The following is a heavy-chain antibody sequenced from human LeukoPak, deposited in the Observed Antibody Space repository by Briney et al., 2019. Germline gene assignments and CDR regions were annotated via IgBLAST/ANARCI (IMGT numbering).Heavy chain of an antibody. J-gene: IGHJ4*02. V-gene: IGHV3-33*01. CDR3: VRGADMNYNFENSFYFDS. CDR1: GFTMKNFG. D-gene: IGHD3-3*01. CDR2: IWYDGSQR. Sequence: GGSLRLSCAVSGFTMKNFGMHWVRQAPGKGLEWVTVIWYDGSQRHYMDSVKGRFAISRENSMNTLSLQMNGLRVEDTAVYYCVRGADMNYNFENSFYFDSWGQGALVIVSS.